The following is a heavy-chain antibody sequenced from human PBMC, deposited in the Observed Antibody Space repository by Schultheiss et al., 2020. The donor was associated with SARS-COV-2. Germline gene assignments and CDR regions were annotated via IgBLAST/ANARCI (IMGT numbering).Heavy chain of an antibody. D-gene: IGHD4-23*01. CDR1: GYNFTTFW. CDR3: ARHKVPTTVVTPYYYYGMDV. CDR2: IDPSDSYT. J-gene: IGHJ6*02. Sequence: GESLKISCKGSGYNFTTFWISWVRQMPGKGLQWMGSIDPSDSYTNNSPSFQGHVAISADKSISTAYLQWSSLKASDTAMYYCARHKVPTTVVTPYYYYGMDVWGQGTTVTVSS. V-gene: IGHV5-10-1*01.